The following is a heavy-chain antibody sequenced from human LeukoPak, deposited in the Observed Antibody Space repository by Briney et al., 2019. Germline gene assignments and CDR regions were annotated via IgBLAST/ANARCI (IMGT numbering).Heavy chain of an antibody. CDR3: ATHGGFNWNYLDY. CDR2: IYYSGST. V-gene: IGHV4-59*08. CDR1: GGSISSYY. J-gene: IGHJ4*02. D-gene: IGHD3-16*01. Sequence: PSGTLSLTCTVSGGSISSYYWSWIRQPPGKGLEWIGYIYYSGSTNNNPSLKSRVTISVDTSRNQSSLKLSSVTAADTAVYYCATHGGFNWNYLDYWDQGTLVTVVS.